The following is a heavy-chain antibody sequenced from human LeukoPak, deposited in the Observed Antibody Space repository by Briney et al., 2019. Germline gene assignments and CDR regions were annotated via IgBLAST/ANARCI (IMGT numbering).Heavy chain of an antibody. V-gene: IGHV1-69*06. D-gene: IGHD2-15*01. CDR3: ARRIIGYCSGGSCYLGAFDI. CDR1: GGTFSSYA. J-gene: IGHJ3*02. Sequence: ASVKVSCKASGGTFSSYAISWVRQAPGQGLEWMGGIIPIFGTANSAQKFQGRVTITADKSTSTAYMELSSMRSDDTAVYYCARRIIGYCSGGSCYLGAFDIWGQGTMVTVSS. CDR2: IIPIFGTA.